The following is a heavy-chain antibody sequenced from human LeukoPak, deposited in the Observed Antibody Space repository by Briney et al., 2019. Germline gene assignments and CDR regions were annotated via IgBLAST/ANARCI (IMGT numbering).Heavy chain of an antibody. J-gene: IGHJ4*02. CDR3: VRASLLWGLVGHYFDS. CDR2: MNPKSGNT. V-gene: IGHV1-8*01. CDR1: GYSFSSHD. D-gene: IGHD7-27*01. Sequence: ASVKVSCKASGYSFSSHDINWVRQATGQGLEWMGWMNPKSGNTDHAQKFQGRVTMSRNTSISVAYLELSSLRSEDTAVYFCVRASLLWGLVGHYFDSWGQGTPVTVFS.